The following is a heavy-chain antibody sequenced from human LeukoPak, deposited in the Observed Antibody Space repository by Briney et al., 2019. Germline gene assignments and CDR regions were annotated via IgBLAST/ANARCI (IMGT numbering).Heavy chain of an antibody. D-gene: IGHD3-9*01. CDR1: GFTFGNYW. J-gene: IGHJ3*02. CDR3: ARGQTYYDDSTGYHYYAFDI. CDR2: INTDGSST. V-gene: IGHV3-74*01. Sequence: GGSLRLSCAASGFTFGNYWMHWVRQAPGKGLVWVSRINTDGSSTNYADSVKGRFTISRDNAKKTLYLQMNSLTAEDTAVYYCARGQTYYDDSTGYHYYAFDIWGQGTMVTVSS.